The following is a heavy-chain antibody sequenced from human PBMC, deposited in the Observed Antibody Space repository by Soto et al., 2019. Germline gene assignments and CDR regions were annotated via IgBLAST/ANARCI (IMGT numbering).Heavy chain of an antibody. D-gene: IGHD2-21*02. J-gene: IGHJ3*02. CDR2: IYYSGST. V-gene: IGHV4-59*01. CDR1: GGSISSYY. Sequence: SETLSLTCTVSGGSISSYYWSWIRQPPGKGLEWIGYIYYSGSTNYNPSLKSRVTISVDTSKNQFSLKLSSVTAADTAVYYCASTQYGGNSSAAFDIWGRGTKVTVSS. CDR3: ASTQYGGNSSAAFDI.